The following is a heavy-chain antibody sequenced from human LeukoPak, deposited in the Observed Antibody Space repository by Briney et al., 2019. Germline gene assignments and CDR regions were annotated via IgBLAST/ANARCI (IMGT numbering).Heavy chain of an antibody. V-gene: IGHV4-59*01. J-gene: IGHJ4*02. D-gene: IGHD1-14*01. CDR2: IYYSGST. CDR3: AREITSRRGHYFDY. CDR1: GGSFSGYY. Sequence: SETLSLTCAVYGGSFSGYYWSWIRQPPGKGLEWIGYIYYSGSTNYNPSLKSRVTISVDTSKNQFSLKLSSVTAADTAVYYCAREITSRRGHYFDYWGQGTLVTVSS.